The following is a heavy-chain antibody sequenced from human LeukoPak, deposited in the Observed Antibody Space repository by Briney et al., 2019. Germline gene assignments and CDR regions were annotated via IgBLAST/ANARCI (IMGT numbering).Heavy chain of an antibody. D-gene: IGHD6-13*01. CDR3: AREGAYSSSYFDY. CDR2: IIPIFGTA. CDR1: GGTFSSYA. Sequence: SVKVSCKASGGTFSSYAISWVRQAPGQGLEWMGGIIPIFGTANYAQKFQGGVTITADESTSTAYMELSSLRSEDTAVYYCAREGAYSSSYFDYWGQGTLVTVSS. J-gene: IGHJ4*02. V-gene: IGHV1-69*01.